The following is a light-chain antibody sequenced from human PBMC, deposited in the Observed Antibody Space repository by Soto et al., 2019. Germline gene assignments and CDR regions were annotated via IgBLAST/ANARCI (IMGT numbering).Light chain of an antibody. V-gene: IGKV1-17*01. Sequence: DIQMTHAPSSLSASVGVRVTITCRASQDIRNDLGWYQQQPGKAPKRLIYAASSLQSGVPSRFSGSGSGTEFSLTISSLQPEDSATYYCLQHNSYPPTFGQGNTVEIK. CDR2: AAS. CDR3: LQHNSYPPT. CDR1: QDIRND. J-gene: IGKJ1*01.